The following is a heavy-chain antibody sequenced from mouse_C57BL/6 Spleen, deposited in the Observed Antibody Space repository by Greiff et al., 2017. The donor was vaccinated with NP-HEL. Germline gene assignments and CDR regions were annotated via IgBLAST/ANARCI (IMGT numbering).Heavy chain of an antibody. Sequence: QVQLQQPGAELVKPGASVKMSCKASGYTFTRYWITWVKQRPGQGLEWIGDIYPGSGSTNYNEKFKSKATLTVDTSSSTAYLQLSSLTSEDSAVYDCARWAHYGSNYYAMDYWGQGTSVTVSS. V-gene: IGHV1-55*01. CDR3: ARWAHYGSNYYAMDY. CDR1: GYTFTRYW. CDR2: IYPGSGST. J-gene: IGHJ4*01. D-gene: IGHD1-1*01.